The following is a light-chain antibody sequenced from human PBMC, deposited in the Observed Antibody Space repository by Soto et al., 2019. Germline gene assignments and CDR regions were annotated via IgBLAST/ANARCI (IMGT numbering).Light chain of an antibody. CDR1: QNVNSNY. J-gene: IGKJ2*01. CDR2: ASS. CDR3: QQYGNPPRNI. Sequence: EIVLTQSPGTLSLSPGERATLSCRASQNVNSNYLAWYQQKPGQAPRLLIYASSSRAPGIPDRFSGSGSGTVLALTISRLEPEDFAVFYCQQYGNPPRNIFGQGTKLEI. V-gene: IGKV3-20*01.